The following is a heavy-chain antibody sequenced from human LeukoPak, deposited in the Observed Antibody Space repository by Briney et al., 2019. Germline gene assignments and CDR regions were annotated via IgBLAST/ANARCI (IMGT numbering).Heavy chain of an antibody. CDR3: VRRFSGSYYYGH. D-gene: IGHD1-26*01. Sequence: RGSLRLSCAASGFTLSGSAMQWARQAPGKGLEWVGRIRTKASNYATAYGAAVQGRFLISREDSKNMAFLQMNGLKTEDTAVYYCVRRFSGSYYYGHWGQGTLVTVSS. CDR1: GFTLSGSA. V-gene: IGHV3-73*01. J-gene: IGHJ4*02. CDR2: IRTKASNYAT.